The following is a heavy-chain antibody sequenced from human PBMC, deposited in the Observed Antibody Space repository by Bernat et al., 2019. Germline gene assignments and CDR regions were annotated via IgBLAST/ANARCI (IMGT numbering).Heavy chain of an antibody. Sequence: EVQLVESGGGLVQPGGSLRLSCAASGFTFSSYWMSWVRQAPGKGLEWVANIKQDGSEKYYVDSVKGRFTISRDNAKNSLYLQVNSLRAEDTAVYYCARVPPEQYSSSWYYYYYYYMDVWGKGTTVTVSS. CDR1: GFTFSSYW. CDR3: ARVPPEQYSSSWYYYYYYYMDV. V-gene: IGHV3-7*03. D-gene: IGHD6-13*01. J-gene: IGHJ6*03. CDR2: IKQDGSEK.